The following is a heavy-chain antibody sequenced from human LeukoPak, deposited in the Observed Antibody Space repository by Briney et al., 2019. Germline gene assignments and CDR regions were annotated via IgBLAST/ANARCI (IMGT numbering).Heavy chain of an antibody. Sequence: GASVKVSCKASGYSFTTYGISWVRQASGQGLEWMGWINPYTDNINYAQKFQGRVTLTTDTSTSTAYMELRSLRSDDTAVYYCARIDYYDSGGYYYSFDSWGQGTLVTVSS. D-gene: IGHD3-22*01. J-gene: IGHJ4*02. CDR3: ARIDYYDSGGYYYSFDS. CDR1: GYSFTTYG. CDR2: INPYTDNI. V-gene: IGHV1-18*01.